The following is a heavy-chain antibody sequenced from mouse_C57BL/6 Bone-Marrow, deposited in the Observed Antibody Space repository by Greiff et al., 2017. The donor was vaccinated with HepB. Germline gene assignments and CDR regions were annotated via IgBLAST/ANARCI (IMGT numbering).Heavy chain of an antibody. D-gene: IGHD2-4*01. CDR2: ISSGSSTI. Sequence: EVQLVESGGGLVKPGGSLKLSCAASGFTFSDYGMHWVRQAPEKGLELVAYISSGSSTIYYADTVKGRFTISRDNAKNTLFLQMTSLRSEDTAMYYCARRGDYDDGAYYAMDYWGQGTSVTVSS. CDR1: GFTFSDYG. CDR3: ARRGDYDDGAYYAMDY. J-gene: IGHJ4*01. V-gene: IGHV5-17*01.